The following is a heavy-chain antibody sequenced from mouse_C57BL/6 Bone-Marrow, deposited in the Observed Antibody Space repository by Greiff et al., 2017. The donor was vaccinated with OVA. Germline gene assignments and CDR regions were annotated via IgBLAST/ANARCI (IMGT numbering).Heavy chain of an antibody. V-gene: IGHV5-6*01. CDR1: GFTFSSYG. Sequence: EVNVVESGGDLVKPGGSLKLSCAASGFTFSSYGMSWVRQTPDKRLEWVATISSGGSYTYYPDSVKGRFTISRDNAKNTLYLQMSSLKSEDTAMYYCASPITTVVDWYFDVWGTGTTVTVSS. CDR3: ASPITTVVDWYFDV. J-gene: IGHJ1*03. D-gene: IGHD1-1*01. CDR2: ISSGGSYT.